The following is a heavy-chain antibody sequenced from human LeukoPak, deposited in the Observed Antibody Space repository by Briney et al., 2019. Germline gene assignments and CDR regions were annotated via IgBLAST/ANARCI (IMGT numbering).Heavy chain of an antibody. D-gene: IGHD2/OR15-2a*01. CDR1: GGSINNYH. Sequence: SETLSLTCTVSGGSINNYHWSWLRQPPGKGLEWIAYISDIGSINYNPSLKSRVTISLDTSKNQFSLKLSSVTAADTAVYYCAGHHPRNTVDFWGQGTLVTVSS. V-gene: IGHV4-59*08. CDR2: ISDIGSI. CDR3: AGHHPRNTVDF. J-gene: IGHJ4*02.